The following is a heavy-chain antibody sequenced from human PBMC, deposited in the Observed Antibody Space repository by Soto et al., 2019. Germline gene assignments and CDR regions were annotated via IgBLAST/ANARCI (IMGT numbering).Heavy chain of an antibody. CDR1: GFTFSSYA. CDR3: ARGDWRVCSGGAADP. V-gene: IGHV3-30-3*01. Sequence: GGSLRLSCAASGFTFSSYAMHWVRQAPGKGLEWVAVISYDGSNKYYADSVKGRFTISRDNSKNTLYLQMNSLRAEDTAVYYCARGDWRVCSGGAADPRGKGTLGT. D-gene: IGHD2-15*01. J-gene: IGHJ5*02. CDR2: ISYDGSNK.